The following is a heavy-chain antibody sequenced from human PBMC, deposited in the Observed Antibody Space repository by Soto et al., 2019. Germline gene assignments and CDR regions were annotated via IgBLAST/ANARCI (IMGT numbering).Heavy chain of an antibody. Sequence: PSETLSLTCAVYGGSFSGYYWSWIRQPPGKGLEWIGEINHSGSTNYNPSLKSRVTISVDTSKNQFSLKLSSVTAADTAVYYCGGGYSYRLNYWGQGTLVTVSS. CDR2: INHSGST. J-gene: IGHJ4*02. V-gene: IGHV4-34*01. CDR1: GGSFSGYY. CDR3: GGGYSYRLNY. D-gene: IGHD5-18*01.